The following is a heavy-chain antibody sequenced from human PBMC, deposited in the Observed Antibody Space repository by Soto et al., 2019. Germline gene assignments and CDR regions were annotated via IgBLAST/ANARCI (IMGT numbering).Heavy chain of an antibody. CDR2: ISSSSSTI. CDR1: GFTFSSYS. V-gene: IGHV3-48*02. D-gene: IGHD3-3*01. Sequence: GGSLRLSCAASGFTFSSYSMNWVRQAPGKGLEWVSYISSSSSTIYYADSVKGRFTISRDNAKNSLYLQMNSLRDEDTAVYYSARVRFLEWLSHSLYYYYYGMDVWGQGTTVTVSS. J-gene: IGHJ6*02. CDR3: ARVRFLEWLSHSLYYYYYGMDV.